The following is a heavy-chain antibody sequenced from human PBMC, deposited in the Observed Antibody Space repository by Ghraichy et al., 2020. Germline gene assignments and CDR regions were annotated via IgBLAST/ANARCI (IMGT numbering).Heavy chain of an antibody. CDR3: ARDSGRGINRGASFDN. CDR2: IWHDGSGE. V-gene: IGHV3-33*01. CDR1: GFTFSDHG. Sequence: GGSLRLSCAASGFTFSDHGIHWVRQTPGKGLEWVALIWHDGSGEYYKDSVKGRFTISRDNSKNTVFLQMNSLRVEDTAVYYCARDSGRGINRGASFDNWGQGSLVTVSS. J-gene: IGHJ5*02. D-gene: IGHD3-10*01.